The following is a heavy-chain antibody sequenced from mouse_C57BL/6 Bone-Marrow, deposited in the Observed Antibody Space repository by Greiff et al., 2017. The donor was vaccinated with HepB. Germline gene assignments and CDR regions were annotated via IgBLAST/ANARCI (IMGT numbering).Heavy chain of an antibody. V-gene: IGHV1-74*01. CDR1: GYTFTSYW. CDR3: AIGDYYGSSYGWYFDV. J-gene: IGHJ1*03. CDR2: IHPSDSDT. D-gene: IGHD1-1*01. Sequence: VQLQQSGAELVKPGASVKVSCKASGYTFTSYWMHWVKQRPGQGLEWIGRIHPSDSDTNSNQKFKGKATLTVDKSSSTAYMQLSSLTSEDSAVYYCAIGDYYGSSYGWYFDVWGTGTTVTVSS.